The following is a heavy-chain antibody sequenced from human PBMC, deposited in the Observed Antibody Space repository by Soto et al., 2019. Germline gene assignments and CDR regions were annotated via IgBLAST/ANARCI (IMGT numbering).Heavy chain of an antibody. CDR3: ARSGATGYYSTHYYGMDV. J-gene: IGHJ6*02. D-gene: IGHD3-9*01. CDR1: GYTFNTYD. CDR2: MNPESGST. Sequence: QEQLVQSGAEVKKPGASVKISCKASGYTFNTYDINWVRQATGQGLEWMGWMNPESGSTGFAQSFQGRITLTGNTSINTVYMEVSSLTNEDTDVYFCARSGATGYYSTHYYGMDVWGPGTTVTVSS. V-gene: IGHV1-8*01.